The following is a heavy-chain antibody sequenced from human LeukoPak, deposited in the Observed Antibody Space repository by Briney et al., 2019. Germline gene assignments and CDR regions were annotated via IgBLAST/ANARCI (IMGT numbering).Heavy chain of an antibody. V-gene: IGHV1-2*02. CDR3: ARDGNFDY. Sequence: ASVKDSCKASGYTFSCHYMHWVRPAPGKGLEWMGWINADSGGTNYGQKFQGRVNMNRDTSISTAYMELTRLTADDTAVYYCARDGNFDYWGQGTLVAVSS. CDR2: INADSGGT. J-gene: IGHJ4*02. CDR1: GYTFSCHY.